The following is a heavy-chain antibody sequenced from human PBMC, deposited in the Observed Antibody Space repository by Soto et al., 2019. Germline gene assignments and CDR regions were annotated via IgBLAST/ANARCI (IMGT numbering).Heavy chain of an antibody. V-gene: IGHV4-4*02. CDR2: IYQTGNT. Sequence: QVQLQESGPGLVKPSETLSLTCAVSGVSLTTNNWWTWVRQPPGKGLDWVGEIYQTGNTNYNPSLNSRVIASLDKSKNQFFLKLTSVTAADTAIYYCARGGYCSGGSCSGWFDSWGQGTLVTVSS. CDR1: GVSLTTNNW. D-gene: IGHD2-15*01. J-gene: IGHJ5*01. CDR3: ARGGYCSGGSCSGWFDS.